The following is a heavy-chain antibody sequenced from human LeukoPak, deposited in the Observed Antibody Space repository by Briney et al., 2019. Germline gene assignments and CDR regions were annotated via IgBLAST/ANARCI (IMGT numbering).Heavy chain of an antibody. CDR3: SYSTSWYYFDY. Sequence: GGSLRLSCAASGFTFRSYTMNWVRQAPGKGLEWVSSIRSSSHIYDTDSVKGRFTLSRDNSKNSLYLQMNSLRAEDTAVYYCSYSTSWYYFDYWGQGTLVTVSS. D-gene: IGHD6-13*01. V-gene: IGHV3-21*01. CDR2: IRSSSHI. J-gene: IGHJ4*02. CDR1: GFTFRSYT.